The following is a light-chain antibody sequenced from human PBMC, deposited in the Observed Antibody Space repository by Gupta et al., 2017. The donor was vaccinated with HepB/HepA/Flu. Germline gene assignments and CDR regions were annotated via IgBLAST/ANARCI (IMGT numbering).Light chain of an antibody. V-gene: IGKV3-15*01. CDR2: GAS. J-gene: IGKJ2*04. CDR3: QQYNNWPLMCS. Sequence: EIVMTQSPATLSVSPGERATLSCRASQSVSSNLAWYQQKPGQAPRLLIYGASPRATGIPARFSGSGSGTEFTLTISSLQSEDVAVDYCQQYNNWPLMCSFGQGTKLEIK. CDR1: QSVSSN.